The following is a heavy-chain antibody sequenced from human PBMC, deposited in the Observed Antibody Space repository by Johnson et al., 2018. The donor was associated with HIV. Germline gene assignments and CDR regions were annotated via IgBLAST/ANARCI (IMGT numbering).Heavy chain of an antibody. CDR3: ARALVVYARDAFVF. D-gene: IGHD2-8*02. CDR2: IRYDGSNK. J-gene: IGHJ3*01. Sequence: VQLVESGGGVVQPGGSLRLPCAASGFTFSIFGMHWVRQAPGKGLAWVAFIRYDGSNKYYADSVKGRFTISRDNSKNTLYLQMNSLRAEDTAVYYCARALVVYARDAFVFWGQGTMVTVSS. V-gene: IGHV3-30*02. CDR1: GFTFSIFG.